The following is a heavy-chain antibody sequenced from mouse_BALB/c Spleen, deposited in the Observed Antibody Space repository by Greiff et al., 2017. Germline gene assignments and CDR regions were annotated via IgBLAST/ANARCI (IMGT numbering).Heavy chain of an antibody. J-gene: IGHJ4*01. CDR3: ARHYGYDYAMDY. CDR2: ISSGSSTI. V-gene: IGHV5-17*02. Sequence: EVQLVESGGGLVQPGGSRKLSCAASGFTFSSFGMHWVRQAPEKGLEWVAYISSGSSTIYYADTVKGRFTISRDNPKNTLFLQMTSLRSEDTAMYYCARHYGYDYAMDYWGQGTSVTVSS. CDR1: GFTFSSFG. D-gene: IGHD1-2*01.